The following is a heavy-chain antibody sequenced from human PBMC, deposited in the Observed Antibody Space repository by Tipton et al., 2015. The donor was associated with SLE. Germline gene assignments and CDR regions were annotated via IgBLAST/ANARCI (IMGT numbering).Heavy chain of an antibody. Sequence: SLRLSCAASGFTFSSYAMHWVRQAPGKGLEWVAVISYDGSNKYYADSVKGRFTISRDNSKNTLYLQMNSLRAEDTAVYYCARDRVFHYGDETPDAFDIWGQGTMVTVSS. D-gene: IGHD4-17*01. CDR1: GFTFSSYA. J-gene: IGHJ3*02. V-gene: IGHV3-30-3*01. CDR3: ARDRVFHYGDETPDAFDI. CDR2: ISYDGSNK.